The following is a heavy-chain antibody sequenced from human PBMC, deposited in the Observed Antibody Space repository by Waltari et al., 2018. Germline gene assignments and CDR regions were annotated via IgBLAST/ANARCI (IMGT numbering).Heavy chain of an antibody. D-gene: IGHD5-12*01. V-gene: IGHV1-2*02. Sequence: QVQLVQSGAEVKKPGASVKXSCKASGYTFTGYYMHWVXQAPGQGLEWMGWINPNSGGTNYAQKFQGRVTMTRDTSISTAYMELSRLRSDDTAVYYCARVLRDGYEHXCYFDYWGQGTLVXXSS. J-gene: IGHJ4*02. CDR1: GYTFTGYY. CDR3: ARVLRDGYEHXCYFDY. CDR2: INPNSGGT.